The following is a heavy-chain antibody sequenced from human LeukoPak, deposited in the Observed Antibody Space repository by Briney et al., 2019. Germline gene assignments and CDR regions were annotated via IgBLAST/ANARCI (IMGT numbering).Heavy chain of an antibody. CDR3: AREGTAGTNLNWFDP. J-gene: IGHJ5*02. CDR2: ISYSGST. CDR1: GGSISSYY. V-gene: IGHV4-59*01. D-gene: IGHD1-1*01. Sequence: SETLSLACTVSGGSISSYYWSWIRQPPGKGLEWIGYISYSGSTNFNPSLKSRVTISVDTSKNQFSLKLSSVTAADTAVYYCAREGTAGTNLNWFDPWGQGTQVTVSS.